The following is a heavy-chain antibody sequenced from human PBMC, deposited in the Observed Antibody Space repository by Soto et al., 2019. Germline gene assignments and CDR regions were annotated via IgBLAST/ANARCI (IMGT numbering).Heavy chain of an antibody. V-gene: IGHV6-1*01. CDR2: TYYRSKWYN. Sequence: PVQTLSLTCAISGDSVSSNSAAWDWIRQSPSRGLEWLGRTYYRSKWYNDYAVSVKSRITINPDTSKNQVSLQLNSVTPEDTAVYYCAREAGYSYLAGMDVWGQGTTVTVSS. CDR3: AREAGYSYLAGMDV. CDR1: GDSVSSNSAA. J-gene: IGHJ6*02. D-gene: IGHD5-18*01.